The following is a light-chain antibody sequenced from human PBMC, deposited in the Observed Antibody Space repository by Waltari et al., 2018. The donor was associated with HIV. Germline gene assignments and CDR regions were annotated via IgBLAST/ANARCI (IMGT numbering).Light chain of an antibody. CDR3: MQALQTPYT. CDR2: LGS. CDR1: QSLLHGDGYIY. Sequence: IVMTQSPLSLPVTPGEPASISCRSSQSLLHGDGYIYLDWYLQRPGQSPPLLVYLGSSRASGVPDRFSGSGSGTDFTLEISRVEAEDVGVYYCMQALQTPYTFGQGTKLEIK. J-gene: IGKJ2*01. V-gene: IGKV2-28*01.